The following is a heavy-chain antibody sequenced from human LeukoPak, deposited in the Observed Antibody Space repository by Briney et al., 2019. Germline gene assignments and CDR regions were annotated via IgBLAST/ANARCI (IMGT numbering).Heavy chain of an antibody. CDR1: GGSISSYY. CDR2: IYYSGST. D-gene: IGHD3-10*01. J-gene: IGHJ4*02. Sequence: PSETLSLTCTVFGGSISSYYWSWIRQPPGKGLEWIGYIYYSGSTNYNPSLKSRVTISVDTSKNQFSLKLSSVTAADTAVYYCARGDRGYFDYWGQGTLVTVSS. V-gene: IGHV4-59*08. CDR3: ARGDRGYFDY.